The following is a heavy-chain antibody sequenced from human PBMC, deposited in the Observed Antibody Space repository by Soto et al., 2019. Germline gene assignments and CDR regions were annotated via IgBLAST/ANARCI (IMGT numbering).Heavy chain of an antibody. J-gene: IGHJ6*02. CDR1: GFTFSSYS. Sequence: GGSLRLSCAASGFTFSSYSMNWVRQAPGEGLEWVSYISSSSSTIYYADSVKGRFTISRDNAKNSLYLQMNSLRDEDTAVYYCARVPAARLLYYYYGMDVWGQGTTVTVSS. CDR3: ARVPAARLLYYYYGMDV. D-gene: IGHD6-6*01. V-gene: IGHV3-48*02. CDR2: ISSSSSTI.